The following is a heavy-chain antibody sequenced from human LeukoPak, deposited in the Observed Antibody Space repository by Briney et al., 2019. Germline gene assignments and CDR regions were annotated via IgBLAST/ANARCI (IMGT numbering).Heavy chain of an antibody. CDR1: GFTFSSYN. Sequence: GGSLRPSCAASGFTFSSYNINWVRQAPGKGLEWVSSISSTSSYIYYADSVKGRFTISRDNAKISLYLQMNSLRAEDTAVYYCARDAVTQPRSDISGYYPPYHFDYWGQGTLVTVSS. J-gene: IGHJ4*02. D-gene: IGHD3-22*01. CDR3: ARDAVTQPRSDISGYYPPYHFDY. CDR2: ISSTSSYI. V-gene: IGHV3-21*01.